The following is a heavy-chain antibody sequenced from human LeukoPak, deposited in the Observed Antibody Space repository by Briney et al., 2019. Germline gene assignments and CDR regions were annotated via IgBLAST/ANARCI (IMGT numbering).Heavy chain of an antibody. CDR2: MNPNSGNT. CDR3: ARDGSTNLPYYDFWSGYSADY. D-gene: IGHD3-3*01. J-gene: IGHJ4*02. Sequence: GASVKVSCKASGYTFTSYDINWVRQATGQGLEWMGWMNPNSGNTGYAQKFQGRVTITRNTSISTAYMELSSLRSEDTAVYYCARDGSTNLPYYDFWSGYSADYWGQGTLVTXSS. CDR1: GYTFTSYD. V-gene: IGHV1-8*03.